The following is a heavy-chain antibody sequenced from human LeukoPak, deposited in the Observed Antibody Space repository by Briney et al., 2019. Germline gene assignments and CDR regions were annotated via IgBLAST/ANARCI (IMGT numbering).Heavy chain of an antibody. V-gene: IGHV3-23*01. Sequence: QPGGSPRLSCAASGFTFSSYAMSWVRQAPGKGLEWVSTISGSGAYTYYADSVKGRFTISRDNSKNTLYLQMNSLRAEDTAVYYCAKYFASGSYYKLPHWGQGTLVTVSS. D-gene: IGHD3-10*01. CDR2: ISGSGAYT. CDR1: GFTFSSYA. J-gene: IGHJ1*01. CDR3: AKYFASGSYYKLPH.